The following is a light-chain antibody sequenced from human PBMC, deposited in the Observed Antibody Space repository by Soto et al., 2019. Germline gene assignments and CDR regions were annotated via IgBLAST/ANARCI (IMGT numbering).Light chain of an antibody. Sequence: QSVLTQPRSVSGSPGQSVTISCTGTSSDFGGYNXVSWYQQHPGKAPKLMIYDVSKRPSGVPDRFSGSKSGNTASLTISGLQAEDEADYYCSSHGGANNFYLFGTGTKVTVL. CDR3: SSHGGANNFYL. CDR2: DVS. J-gene: IGLJ1*01. CDR1: SSDFGGYNX. V-gene: IGLV2-11*01.